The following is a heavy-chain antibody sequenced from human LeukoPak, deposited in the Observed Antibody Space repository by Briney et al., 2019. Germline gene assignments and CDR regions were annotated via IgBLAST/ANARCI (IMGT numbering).Heavy chain of an antibody. Sequence: ASVKVSCKASGYSFTSYGISWVRQAPGQGLEWMGWISAYNGNTNYAQKLQGRVTMTTDTSTSTAYMELRSLRSDDTAVYYCARAGYCSGGRCYPGATDYWGQGTLVTVSS. D-gene: IGHD2-15*01. CDR3: ARAGYCSGGRCYPGATDY. CDR2: ISAYNGNT. CDR1: GYSFTSYG. J-gene: IGHJ4*02. V-gene: IGHV1-18*01.